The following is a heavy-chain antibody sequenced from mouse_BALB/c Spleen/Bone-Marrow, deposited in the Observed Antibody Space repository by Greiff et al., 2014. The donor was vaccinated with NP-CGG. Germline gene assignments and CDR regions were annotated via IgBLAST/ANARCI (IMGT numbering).Heavy chain of an antibody. Sequence: LVESGAELGMPGASVKMSCKASGYTFTDNWIYWVKQRPGQGLEWIGAIDTSDSYTNYNQKFMGKASLTVDGSSSTAYMQVSSLTSDDSAVYCCARGGHDFSLDYWGQGTSVTVSS. J-gene: IGHJ4*01. D-gene: IGHD2-4*01. CDR3: ARGGHDFSLDY. CDR1: GYTFTDNW. CDR2: IDTSDSYT. V-gene: IGHV1-69*01.